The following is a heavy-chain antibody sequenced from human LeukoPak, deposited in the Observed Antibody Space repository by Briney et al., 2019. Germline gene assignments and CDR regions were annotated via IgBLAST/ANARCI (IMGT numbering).Heavy chain of an antibody. D-gene: IGHD6-13*01. J-gene: IGHJ4*02. CDR2: IYYGGTT. CDR1: GGSISSYY. CDR3: ARGVYIAAAQYGY. Sequence: SETLSLTCTVSGGSISSYYWSWIRQPPGKGPEWIGYIYYGGTTNYNPSLKSRVTISVDTSKNQFSLKLSSVTAADTAVYYCARGVYIAAAQYGYWGQGTLVTVSS. V-gene: IGHV4-59*01.